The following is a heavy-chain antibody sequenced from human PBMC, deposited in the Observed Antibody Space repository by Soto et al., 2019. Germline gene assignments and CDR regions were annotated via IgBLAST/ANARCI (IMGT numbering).Heavy chain of an antibody. V-gene: IGHV4-59*01. J-gene: IGHJ4*02. CDR3: ASTVTYYEHWSGPIFADFLDD. CDR1: GGSISSYY. Sequence: PSEPLSLTCTVSGGSISSYYWSWIRQPPGKGLEWIGYIYYSGSTNYNPSLKSRVTISVDTSKNQFSLKLSSVTAADTAVYYCASTVTYYEHWSGPIFADFLDDWGQGNLVTVSS. CDR2: IYYSGST. D-gene: IGHD3-3*01.